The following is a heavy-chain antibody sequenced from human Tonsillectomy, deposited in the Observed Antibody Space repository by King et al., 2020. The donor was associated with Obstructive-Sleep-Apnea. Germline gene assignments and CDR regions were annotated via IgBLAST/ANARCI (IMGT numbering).Heavy chain of an antibody. J-gene: IGHJ5*02. V-gene: IGHV3-30*04. CDR3: ARNRCMGGNQDLGFHP. Sequence: VQLVESGGGVVQPGRSLRLSCAASGFTFSNYAMHWVRQAPGKGLEWVALISYDVSDKYYADSVKGRFTISRDNSKNMLYLQINSLRAEDTAVYYCARNRCMGGNQDLGFHPWGQETLVTVSS. CDR1: GFTFSNYA. CDR2: ISYDVSDK. D-gene: IGHD4-23*01.